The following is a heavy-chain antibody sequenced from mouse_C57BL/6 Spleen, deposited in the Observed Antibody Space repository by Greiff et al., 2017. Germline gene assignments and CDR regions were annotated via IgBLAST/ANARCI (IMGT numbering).Heavy chain of an antibody. J-gene: IGHJ1*03. CDR2: IYPGSGNT. V-gene: IGHV1-76*01. CDR3: ARDYGSSYWYCDV. CDR1: GYTFTDYY. D-gene: IGHD1-1*01. Sequence: QVQLQQSGAELVRPGASVKLSCKASGYTFTDYYINWVKQRPGQGLEWIARIYPGSGNTYYNEKFKGKATLTAEKSSSTAYMQLSSLTSEDSAVYFCARDYGSSYWYCDVWGTGTTVTVSS.